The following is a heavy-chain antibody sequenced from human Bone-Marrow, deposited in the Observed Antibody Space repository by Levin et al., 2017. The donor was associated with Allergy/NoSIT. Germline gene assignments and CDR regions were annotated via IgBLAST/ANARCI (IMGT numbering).Heavy chain of an antibody. CDR1: GFTFRSYW. CDR3: ARTAYCVGDCYSSPFDY. D-gene: IGHD2-21*02. J-gene: IGHJ4*02. CDR2: INSDGSRT. V-gene: IGHV3-74*01. Sequence: LSLTCAASGFTFRSYWMYWVRQAPGKGLVWVSRINSDGSRTTYADSVKGRFTISRDNAKNTLYLQMNSLRAEDTAVYYCARTAYCVGDCYSSPFDYWGQGTLITVSS.